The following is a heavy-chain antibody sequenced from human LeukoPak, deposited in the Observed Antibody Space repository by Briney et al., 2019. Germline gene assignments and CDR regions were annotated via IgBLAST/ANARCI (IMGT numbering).Heavy chain of an antibody. D-gene: IGHD6-19*01. CDR3: AKTTAGNSSGRNPGWPVDY. V-gene: IGHV3-23*01. J-gene: IGHJ4*02. CDR2: VSGSGGIT. CDR1: GFTVSSLA. Sequence: PGGSLRLSCAASGFTVSSLAMHWVRQAPGKGLEWVSHVSGSGGITYYADSVKGRFTIFRDNSKNTLYLQMNSLRAEDTAVYYCAKTTAGNSSGRNPGWPVDYWGQGTLVTVSS.